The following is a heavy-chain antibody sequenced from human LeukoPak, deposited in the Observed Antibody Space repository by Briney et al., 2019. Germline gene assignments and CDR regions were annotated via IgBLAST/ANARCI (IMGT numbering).Heavy chain of an antibody. CDR2: INNNGGST. CDR3: VKAKVGATFDS. V-gene: IGHV3-64D*06. CDR1: GFTFSSYS. D-gene: IGHD1-26*01. J-gene: IGHJ4*02. Sequence: PGGSLRLSCSASGFTFSSYSMDWVRQAPGKGPEYLSGINNNGGSTQYADSVKGRFTISRDNSKNTVYLQMSSLRPEDTAVYYCVKAKVGATFDSWGQGTLVTVSS.